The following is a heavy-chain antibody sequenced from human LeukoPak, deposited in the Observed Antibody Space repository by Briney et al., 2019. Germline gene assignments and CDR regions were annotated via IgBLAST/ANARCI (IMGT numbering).Heavy chain of an antibody. CDR1: GYTFTSYG. CDR3: ARDGGRSRYCSGGSCYSSFIWFDP. D-gene: IGHD2-15*01. V-gene: IGHV1-18*01. J-gene: IGHJ5*02. CDR2: ISAYNGNT. Sequence: ASVKVSCKASGYTFTSYGISWVRQAPGQGLEWMGWISAYNGNTNYAQKLQGRVTMTTDTSTSTAYMELRSLRSDDTAVYYCARDGGRSRYCSGGSCYSSFIWFDPWGQGTLVTVSS.